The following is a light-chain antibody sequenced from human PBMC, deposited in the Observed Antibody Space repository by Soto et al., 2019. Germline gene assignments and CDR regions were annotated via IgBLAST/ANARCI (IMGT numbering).Light chain of an antibody. V-gene: IGKV3-20*01. CDR2: GTT. J-gene: IGKJ1*01. Sequence: VLTQSLGTVSLTQRERATLSCRASQSVNRLYFVWHLQKPGQAPRLLIYGTTNRAAGIPDRFSGSGSGTDFTLTISRLEAEDCAVYFCQQYGIPPKTFGQGTKV. CDR3: QQYGIPPKT. CDR1: QSVNRLY.